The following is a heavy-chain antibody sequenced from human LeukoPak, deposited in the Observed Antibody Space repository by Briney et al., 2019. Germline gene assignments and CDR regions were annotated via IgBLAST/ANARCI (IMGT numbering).Heavy chain of an antibody. Sequence: GGSLRLSCLASGFTFSSYAMHWVRQAPGKGLEYVSAITGNGGDTYYADSVKDRFTISRDNSKNTLYLRMTSLRTEDTAVYHCVKLQEQYYYDSWGQGTLVTVSS. CDR1: GFTFSSYA. CDR2: ITGNGGDT. V-gene: IGHV3-64D*09. D-gene: IGHD1/OR15-1a*01. CDR3: VKLQEQYYYDS. J-gene: IGHJ4*02.